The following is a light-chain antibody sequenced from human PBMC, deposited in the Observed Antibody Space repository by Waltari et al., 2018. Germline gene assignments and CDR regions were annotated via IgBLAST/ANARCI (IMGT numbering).Light chain of an antibody. CDR3: QHYVRLPVT. V-gene: IGKV3-20*01. Sequence: EIVLTQSPGTPSLSPGERITLSCRASQSVSRALAWYQQKPGQAPRLLIYGASSRATGIPDRFSGSGSGTDFSLTISRLEPEDFAVYYCQHYVRLPVTFGQGTKVEIK. CDR1: QSVSRA. J-gene: IGKJ1*01. CDR2: GAS.